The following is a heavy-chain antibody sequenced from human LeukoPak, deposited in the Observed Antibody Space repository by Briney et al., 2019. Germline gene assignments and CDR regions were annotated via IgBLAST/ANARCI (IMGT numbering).Heavy chain of an antibody. CDR1: GFTFSSYV. J-gene: IGHJ4*02. CDR2: ISGSGGST. Sequence: GGSLRLSCAASGFTFSSYVMSWVRQAPGKGLEWVSAISGSGGSTYYADSVKGRSTISRDNSKNTLSLQMNSLRAEDTAVYYCAKEGWLRLFDYWGQGTLVTVSS. CDR3: AKEGWLRLFDY. D-gene: IGHD5-12*01. V-gene: IGHV3-23*01.